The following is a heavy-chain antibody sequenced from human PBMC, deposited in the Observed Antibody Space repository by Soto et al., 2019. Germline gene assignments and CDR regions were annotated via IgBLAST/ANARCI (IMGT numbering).Heavy chain of an antibody. CDR3: ARDRLFGTYYFDY. Sequence: GGSLRLSCAASGSTVSSNYMSWVRQAPGKGLEWVSVIYSGGSTYYADSVKGRFTISRDNSKNTLYLQMNSLRAEDTAVYYCARDRLFGTYYFDYWGQGTLVTVSS. CDR2: IYSGGST. CDR1: GSTVSSNY. D-gene: IGHD3-10*02. J-gene: IGHJ4*02. V-gene: IGHV3-53*01.